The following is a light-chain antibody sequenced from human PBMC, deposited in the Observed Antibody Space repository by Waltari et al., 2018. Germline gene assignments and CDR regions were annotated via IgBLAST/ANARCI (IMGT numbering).Light chain of an antibody. CDR3: CSYGGSYTWV. J-gene: IGLJ3*02. Sequence: QSALTQPASVSASPGQALNISCTGTNSDVGAYNLVSWYQQYPGRAPRLMIYEARNRPSGVSNRFSASKSGNTASLTISGLQADDEADYYCCSYGGSYTWVFGGGTKVTVL. V-gene: IGLV2-23*01. CDR2: EAR. CDR1: NSDVGAYNL.